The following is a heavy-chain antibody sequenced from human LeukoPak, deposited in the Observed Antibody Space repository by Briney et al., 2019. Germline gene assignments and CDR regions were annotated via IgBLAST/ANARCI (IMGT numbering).Heavy chain of an antibody. Sequence: ASVKVSCKASGYILSRYYMHWIRQAPGQGLEWMGIIHPSGGRASYAQKFQGRVTMTRDTSTSTVNMELSSLRSEDTAVYYCARTLGYSSGWYDYWGQGTLVTVSS. CDR3: ARTLGYSSGWYDY. CDR1: GYILSRYY. D-gene: IGHD6-19*01. CDR2: IHPSGGRA. V-gene: IGHV1-46*01. J-gene: IGHJ4*02.